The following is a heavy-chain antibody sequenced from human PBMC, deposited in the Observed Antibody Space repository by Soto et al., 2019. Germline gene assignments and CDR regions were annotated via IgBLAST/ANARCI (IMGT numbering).Heavy chain of an antibody. Sequence: SLTLASAASGFTVGSSEVRGVRQAPGKGLEWVSVIYSGGSTYYADSVKGRFTISRDNSQNTLYLQMNSLRAEDTAVYYCARDQPGYSYGHGLGYWGQGTLVTVSS. V-gene: IGHV3-66*01. D-gene: IGHD5-18*01. CDR2: IYSGGST. CDR1: GFTVGSSE. J-gene: IGHJ4*02. CDR3: ARDQPGYSYGHGLGY.